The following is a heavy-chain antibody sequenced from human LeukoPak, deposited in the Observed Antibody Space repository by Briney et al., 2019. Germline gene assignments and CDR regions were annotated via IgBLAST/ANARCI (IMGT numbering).Heavy chain of an antibody. CDR2: LS. D-gene: IGHD1-14*01. Sequence: GGSLRLSCAASGFTVITNDMTWVRQAPGKGLEWVSVLSDSVQGRFTISRDNSLYVEMNSLSPDDTAVYYCARGVEPLAANTLAYWGQGTLVTVSS. J-gene: IGHJ4*02. V-gene: IGHV3-53*01. CDR1: GFTVITND. CDR3: ARGVEPLAANTLAY.